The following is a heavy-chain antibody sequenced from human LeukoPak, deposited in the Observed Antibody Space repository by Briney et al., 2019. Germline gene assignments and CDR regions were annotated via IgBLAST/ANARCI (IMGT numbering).Heavy chain of an antibody. Sequence: ASVKVSCTASGYTFTSYCMHWVRQAPGQGLEWMGIINPSGGSPSYAQKFQGRVTMTRDTSTSTVYMELSSLRSEDTAVYYCASSGGGSGSYYAFDIWGQGTMVTVSS. J-gene: IGHJ3*02. CDR2: INPSGGSP. CDR1: GYTFTSYC. V-gene: IGHV1-46*01. D-gene: IGHD3-10*01. CDR3: ASSGGGSGSYYAFDI.